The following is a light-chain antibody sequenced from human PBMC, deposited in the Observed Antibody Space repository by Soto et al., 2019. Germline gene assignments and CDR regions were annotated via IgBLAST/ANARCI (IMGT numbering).Light chain of an antibody. CDR1: QSVRTK. Sequence: EIVMTQSPATLSVSPGEGATLSCRASQSVRTKLAWYQQKAGQAPRLLIYGASTRATGVSGRFSGSGSGTEYTLSISSLQSEDFAVYYCQQYDTWPSLTFGQGTRLEIK. J-gene: IGKJ5*01. CDR3: QQYDTWPSLT. CDR2: GAS. V-gene: IGKV3-15*01.